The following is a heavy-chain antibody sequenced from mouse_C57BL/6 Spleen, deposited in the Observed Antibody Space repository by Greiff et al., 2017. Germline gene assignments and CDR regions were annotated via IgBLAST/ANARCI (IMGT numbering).Heavy chain of an antibody. D-gene: IGHD2-4*01. J-gene: IGHJ4*01. Sequence: EVQLVESGPGLVKPSQSLSLTCSVTGYSITSGYYWNWIRQFPGNKLEWMGYISYDGSNNYNPSLKNRISITRDTSKNQFFLKLNSVTTEDTATYYCARYDYAYAMDYWGQGTSVTVSS. CDR1: GYSITSGYY. CDR3: ARYDYAYAMDY. CDR2: ISYDGSN. V-gene: IGHV3-6*01.